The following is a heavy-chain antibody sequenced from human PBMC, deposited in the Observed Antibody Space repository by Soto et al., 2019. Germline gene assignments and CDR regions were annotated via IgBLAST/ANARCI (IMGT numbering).Heavy chain of an antibody. V-gene: IGHV4-39*01. J-gene: IGHJ5*02. D-gene: IGHD2-2*01. Sequence: SETLSLTCTVSADSISSNDYYWGWIRQSPGKGLEWIGSVYYTGSTSYDPSLQSRVNISVDTTKKQISLKLSTVIAAVTAVYYFARQGLYSSIWKAANWFDPWGQGTLVTVSS. CDR3: ARQGLYSSIWKAANWFDP. CDR2: VYYTGST. CDR1: ADSISSNDYY.